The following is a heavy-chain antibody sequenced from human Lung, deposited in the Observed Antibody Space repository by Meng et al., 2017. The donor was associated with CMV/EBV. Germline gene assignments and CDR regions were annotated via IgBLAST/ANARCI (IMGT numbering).Heavy chain of an antibody. V-gene: IGHV3-23*01. CDR3: ANLGRTIRDY. D-gene: IGHD4/OR15-4a*01. CDR2: ISTSGGDT. CDR1: GFTFSSHA. Sequence: GESXKISCAASGFTFSSHALSWLRQAPGKGLEWVSSISTSGGDTYHADSVKGRFTISRDNSKKTLYLQMNSLRAEDTAVYYCANLGRTIRDYWGQGPLVTVSS. J-gene: IGHJ4*02.